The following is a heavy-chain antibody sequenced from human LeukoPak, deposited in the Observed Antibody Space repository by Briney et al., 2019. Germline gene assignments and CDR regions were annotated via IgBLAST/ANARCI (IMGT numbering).Heavy chain of an antibody. CDR1: GFTFDSYAM. J-gene: IGHJ4*02. CDR3: ARGGTSVVTLSY. Sequence: PGGSLRLSCAASGFTFDSYAMTWVRQAPGKGLEWIGEVHHIGSTNYNPSFKSRLTISVDKSKNQFSLNLSSVTAADTAVYYCARGGTSVVTLSYWGQGTLVTVSS. D-gene: IGHD4-23*01. CDR2: VHHIGST. V-gene: IGHV4-4*02.